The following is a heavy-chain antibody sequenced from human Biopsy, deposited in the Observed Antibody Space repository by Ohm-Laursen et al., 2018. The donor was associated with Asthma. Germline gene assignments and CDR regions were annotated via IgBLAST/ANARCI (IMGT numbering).Heavy chain of an antibody. D-gene: IGHD6-19*01. Sequence: SVKVSCKAPGGTFSNFAISWVRQAPGQGLEWLGGIMTVFGTTNYAQKFQSRVTITADESTSTAYMEVTSLRSEDTAIYYCARCQVGYSSGWSLLLKKIYYSGMDVWGQGTAVTASS. CDR1: GGTFSNFA. J-gene: IGHJ6*02. V-gene: IGHV1-69*13. CDR3: ARCQVGYSSGWSLLLKKIYYSGMDV. CDR2: IMTVFGTT.